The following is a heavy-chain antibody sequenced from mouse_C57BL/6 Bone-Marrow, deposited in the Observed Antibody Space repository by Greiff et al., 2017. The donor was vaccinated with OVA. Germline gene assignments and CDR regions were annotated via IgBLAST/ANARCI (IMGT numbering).Heavy chain of an antibody. V-gene: IGHV14-4*01. CDR2: LDPENGDT. CDR3: TTGRYYVSSSYYFDY. J-gene: IGHJ2*01. CDR1: GFNIKDDY. Sequence: EVQLQQSGAELVRPGASVKLSCTASGFNIKDDYMHWVKQRPEQGLEWIGWLDPENGDTEYASKFQGKATITADTSSNTAYLQLSSLTSEDTAVYYCTTGRYYVSSSYYFDYWGQGTTLTVAS. D-gene: IGHD1-1*01.